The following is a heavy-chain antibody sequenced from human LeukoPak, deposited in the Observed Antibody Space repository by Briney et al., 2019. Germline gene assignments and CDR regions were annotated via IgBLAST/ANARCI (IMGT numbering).Heavy chain of an antibody. CDR1: GFTFSSYA. J-gene: IGHJ4*02. Sequence: GGSLRLSCAASGFTFSSYAMSWVRQAPGKRLEWVSAISGSGGSTYYADSVKGRFTISRDNSKNTLYLQMNSLRAEDTAVYYCAKDNHIRGYIVVPAAPSYYFDYWGQGTLVTVSS. V-gene: IGHV3-23*01. CDR3: AKDNHIRGYIVVPAAPSYYFDY. D-gene: IGHD2-2*01. CDR2: ISGSGGST.